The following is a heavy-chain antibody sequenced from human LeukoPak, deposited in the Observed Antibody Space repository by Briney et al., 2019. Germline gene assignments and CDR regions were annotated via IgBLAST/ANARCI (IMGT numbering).Heavy chain of an antibody. D-gene: IGHD7-27*01. CDR2: IYTSGST. CDR3: ARGYNWGSPTRNFYYLDV. Sequence: SETLSLTCIVSGGSISSYYWSWIRQPAGKGLEWIGRIYTSGSTNYNPSLKSRVTMSVDTSKNQFSLKLRSVTAAGTAVYYCARGYNWGSPTRNFYYLDVWGKGTTVTVSS. V-gene: IGHV4-4*07. CDR1: GGSISSYY. J-gene: IGHJ6*03.